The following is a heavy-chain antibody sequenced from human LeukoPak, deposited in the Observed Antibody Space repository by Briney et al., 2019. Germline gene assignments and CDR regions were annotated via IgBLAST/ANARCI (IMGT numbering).Heavy chain of an antibody. J-gene: IGHJ4*02. Sequence: SSQTLSLTCTVSGGSISSGGYYWSWIRQPPGKGLEWIGSIYYSGSTYYNPSLKSRVTISVDTSKNQFSLKLSSVTAADTAVYYCARDFGGCSSTSCRLDYWGQGTLVTVSS. CDR1: GGSISSGGYY. D-gene: IGHD2-2*01. V-gene: IGHV4-30-2*03. CDR3: ARDFGGCSSTSCRLDY. CDR2: IYYSGST.